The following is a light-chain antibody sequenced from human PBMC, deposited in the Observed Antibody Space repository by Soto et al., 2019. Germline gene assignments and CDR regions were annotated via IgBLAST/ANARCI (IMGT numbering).Light chain of an antibody. CDR2: SVS. CDR1: SSDIGTYDH. Sequence: QSVLTQPASVSGSPGQSITISCSGTSSDIGTYDHVAWFQQFPGKTPKLMIYSVSNRPSGVSYRFSGSKSGNTASLTISGLQAEDEADYYCISYTVSRSYVFGNGTKVTAL. J-gene: IGLJ1*01. CDR3: ISYTVSRSYV. V-gene: IGLV2-14*01.